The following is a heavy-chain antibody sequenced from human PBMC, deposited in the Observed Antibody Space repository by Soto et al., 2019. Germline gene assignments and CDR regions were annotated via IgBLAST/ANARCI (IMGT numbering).Heavy chain of an antibody. D-gene: IGHD6-6*01. CDR1: GGSFSGYY. V-gene: IGHV4-34*01. CDR3: ARAVGSSSSGRSYYYGMDV. CDR2: INHSGST. J-gene: IGHJ6*02. Sequence: SETLSLTCAVYGGSFSGYYWSWIRQPPGKGLEWIGEINHSGSTNYNPSLKSRVTISVDTSKNQFSLKLSSATAADTAVYYCARAVGSSSSGRSYYYGMDVWRQGTTVTVS.